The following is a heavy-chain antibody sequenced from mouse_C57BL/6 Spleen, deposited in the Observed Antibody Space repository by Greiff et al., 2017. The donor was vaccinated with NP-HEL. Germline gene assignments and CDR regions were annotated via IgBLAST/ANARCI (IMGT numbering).Heavy chain of an antibody. J-gene: IGHJ1*03. D-gene: IGHD1-1*01. Sequence: VQLQQSGAELAKPGASVKLSCKASGYTFTSYWMHWVKQRPGQGLEWIGYINPSSGYTKYNQKFKDKATLTADKSSSTAYMQLSSLTYEDSAVYYCVMTTVGRGYFDVWGTGTTVTVSS. V-gene: IGHV1-7*01. CDR3: VMTTVGRGYFDV. CDR1: GYTFTSYW. CDR2: INPSSGYT.